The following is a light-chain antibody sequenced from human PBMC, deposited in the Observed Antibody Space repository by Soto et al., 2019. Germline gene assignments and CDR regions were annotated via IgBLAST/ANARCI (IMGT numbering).Light chain of an antibody. J-gene: IGLJ1*01. CDR1: SSDVGGYNY. Sequence: QSVLTQPASVSGSPGQSITISCTGTSSDVGGYNYVSWYQQHPGKAPKLMIYDVSNRPSGVSNRFSGSKSGNTASLTISGIQAEDEADYYCSSYTSSSTYVVGTGTKVTVL. CDR3: SSYTSSSTYV. CDR2: DVS. V-gene: IGLV2-14*01.